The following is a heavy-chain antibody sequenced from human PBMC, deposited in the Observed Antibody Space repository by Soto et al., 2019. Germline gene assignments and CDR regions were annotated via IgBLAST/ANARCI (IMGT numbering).Heavy chain of an antibody. D-gene: IGHD4-17*01. CDR1: GFTFRSYA. CDR3: AKDAVSGDGVWLLDS. J-gene: IGHJ5*02. CDR2: LLRSGSST. V-gene: IGHV3-23*01. Sequence: GGSLRLSCAASGFTFRSYAMSWARQAPGKGLEWVSSLLRSGSSTYYADSVKGRFTISSDISANSLYLQMDSLRAEDTAVYYCAKDAVSGDGVWLLDSWGQGTVVTVS.